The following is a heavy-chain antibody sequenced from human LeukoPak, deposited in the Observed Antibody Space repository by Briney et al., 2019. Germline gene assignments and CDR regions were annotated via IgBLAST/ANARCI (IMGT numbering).Heavy chain of an antibody. CDR2: ISWNGGST. Sequence: GGSLRLSCTAAGFTFDDYGMSWVRQIPGKGLEWVAGISWNGGSTDYAVSVRGRFTISRDNAKKSVYLQMNSLRAEDAALYHCARDGKSVTTQFYYYGIDLWGQGTTVTVSS. V-gene: IGHV3-20*01. D-gene: IGHD3-3*01. J-gene: IGHJ6*02. CDR3: ARDGKSVTTQFYYYGIDL. CDR1: GFTFDDYG.